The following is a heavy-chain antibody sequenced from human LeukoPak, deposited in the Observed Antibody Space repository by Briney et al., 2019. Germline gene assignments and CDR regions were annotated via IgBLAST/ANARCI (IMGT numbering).Heavy chain of an antibody. CDR1: GFTFSSYA. D-gene: IGHD2-2*01. CDR2: LSYDGSNK. J-gene: IGHJ4*02. Sequence: GGSLRLSCAASGFTFSSYAMSWVRQAPGKGLEWVAVLSYDGSNKYYADSVKGRFTISRDNSKNTLDLQMNSLRAEDTAVYYCATAPYHAAGYWGQGTLVTVSS. CDR3: ATAPYHAAGY. V-gene: IGHV3-30*03.